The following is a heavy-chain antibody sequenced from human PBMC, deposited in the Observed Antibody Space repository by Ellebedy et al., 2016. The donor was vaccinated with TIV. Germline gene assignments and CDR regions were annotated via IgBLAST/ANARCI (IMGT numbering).Heavy chain of an antibody. V-gene: IGHV2-70*01. CDR3: ARIRGFGFLEWAGIDGMDV. CDR2: IDWDDDK. J-gene: IGHJ6*02. D-gene: IGHD3-3*01. Sequence: SGPTLVXPTQTLTLTCTFSGFSLSTSGMCVSWIRQPPGKALEWLALIDWDDDKYYSTSLKTRLTISKDTSKNQVVLTMTNMDPVDTATYYCARIRGFGFLEWAGIDGMDVWGQGTTVTVSS. CDR1: GFSLSTSGMC.